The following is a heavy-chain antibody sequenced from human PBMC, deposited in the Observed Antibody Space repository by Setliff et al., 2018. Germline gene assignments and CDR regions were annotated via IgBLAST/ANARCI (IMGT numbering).Heavy chain of an antibody. CDR2: ISSSSSYI. CDR1: GFTFSSYS. Sequence: PGGSLRLSCAASGFTFSSYSMNWVRQAPGKGLEWVSSISSSSSYIYYVDSVKGRFTISRDNAKNSLYLQMNSLRAEDTAVYYCVRGGEGRDDSNSGSWGQGTLVTVSS. V-gene: IGHV3-21*01. J-gene: IGHJ5*02. D-gene: IGHD2-21*02. CDR3: VRGGEGRDDSNSGS.